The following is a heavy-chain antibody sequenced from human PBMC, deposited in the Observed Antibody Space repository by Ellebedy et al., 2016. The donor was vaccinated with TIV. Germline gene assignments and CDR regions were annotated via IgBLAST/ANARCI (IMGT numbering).Heavy chain of an antibody. D-gene: IGHD1-1*01. CDR2: IKSKTDGGTA. CDR1: GFTFSNAW. CDR3: TTDWMSLYYFDY. J-gene: IGHJ4*02. V-gene: IGHV3-15*07. Sequence: GESLKISCAASGFTFSNAWINWVRQAPGKGLEWVGRIKSKTDGGTADYAAPVKGRFTISRDDSKNTLYLQISSLKTEDTAVYYCTTDWMSLYYFDYWGQGTLVTVSS.